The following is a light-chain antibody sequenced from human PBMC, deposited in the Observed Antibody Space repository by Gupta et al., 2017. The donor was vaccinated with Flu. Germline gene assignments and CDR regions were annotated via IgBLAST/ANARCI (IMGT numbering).Light chain of an antibody. CDR1: QSVLYSSNNKNY. CDR3: QQDDSTPRT. J-gene: IGKJ1*01. CDR2: WAS. Sequence: DIVMTQSPDSLAVSLGERATIDCKSSQSVLYSSNNKNYLAWYQQKPGQPPKLLIYWASTRESGVPDRFSGSGSETDFTLTISSLQAEDVALYYCQQDDSTPRTFGQGTKVEIK. V-gene: IGKV4-1*01.